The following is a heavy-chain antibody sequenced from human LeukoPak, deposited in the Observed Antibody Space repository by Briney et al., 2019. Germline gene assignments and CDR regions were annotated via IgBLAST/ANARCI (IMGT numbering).Heavy chain of an antibody. J-gene: IGHJ3*02. V-gene: IGHV4-34*01. D-gene: IGHD5-24*01. Sequence: KSPETLSLTCAVYGGSFSGYYWSWIRQPPGKGLEWIGEINHSGSTNYNPSLKSRVTISVDTSKNQFSLKLSSVTAADTAVYYCARRALPTVRRDVRPRRRYFNDAFDIWGQGTMVTVSS. CDR3: ARRALPTVRRDVRPRRRYFNDAFDI. CDR2: INHSGST. CDR1: GGSFSGYY.